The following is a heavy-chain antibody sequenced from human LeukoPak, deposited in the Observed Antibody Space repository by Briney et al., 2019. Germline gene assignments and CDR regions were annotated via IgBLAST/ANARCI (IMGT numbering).Heavy chain of an antibody. J-gene: IGHJ4*02. CDR3: ANILPGLTMVRGAPIDY. CDR1: GFTFSNYD. Sequence: PGGSLRLSCAASGFTFSNYDMSWVRQAPGKGLEWVSAIRESGESTYYADSVKGRFTISRDNSRNMLYLQMSSLGAEDTAVYYCANILPGLTMVRGAPIDYWGQGTLVTVSS. V-gene: IGHV3-23*01. CDR2: IRESGEST. D-gene: IGHD3-10*01.